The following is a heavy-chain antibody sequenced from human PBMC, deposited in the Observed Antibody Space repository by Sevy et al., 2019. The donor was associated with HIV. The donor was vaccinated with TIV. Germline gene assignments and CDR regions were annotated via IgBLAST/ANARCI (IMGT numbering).Heavy chain of an antibody. J-gene: IGHJ4*02. CDR2: ISGSGDST. Sequence: GGSLRLSCAASGFTFSNYAMTWVRQAPGKGLEWVSAISGSGDSTYYADSVKGRFTISRDNSEKTLYLQMNSLRAEDTGLYYCAKDRGRVAGFLGILFDFWGQGTLVTVSS. V-gene: IGHV3-23*01. CDR1: GFTFSNYA. D-gene: IGHD6-19*01. CDR3: AKDRGRVAGFLGILFDF.